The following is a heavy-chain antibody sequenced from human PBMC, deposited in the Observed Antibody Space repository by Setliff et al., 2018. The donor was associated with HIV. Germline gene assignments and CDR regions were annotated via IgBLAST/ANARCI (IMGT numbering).Heavy chain of an antibody. J-gene: IGHJ6*03. V-gene: IGHV1-69*06. CDR2: IIPIFGTA. D-gene: IGHD1-1*01. CDR3: ARNPQPTGTPDYYYYYYMDA. Sequence: GASVKVSCKASGGTFSSYAISWVRQAPGQGLEWMGRIIPIFGTANYAQKFQGRVTITADKSTSTAYMELSSLRSEDTAVYYCARNPQPTGTPDYYYYYYMDAWGKGTTVTVSS. CDR1: GGTFSSYA.